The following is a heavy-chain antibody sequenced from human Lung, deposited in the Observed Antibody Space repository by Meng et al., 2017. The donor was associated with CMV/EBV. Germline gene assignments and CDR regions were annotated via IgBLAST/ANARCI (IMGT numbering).Heavy chain of an antibody. Sequence: GSXRLXCTVSGGSISSSTYYWGWVRQPPGKGLEWIGSLYYSGSTYYNPSLKSRVTISVDTSMNQFSLKLSSVTAADTAMYYCARGDSGSYYFDYWGQGTXVTVAS. CDR3: ARGDSGSYYFDY. CDR1: GGSISSSTYY. V-gene: IGHV4-39*07. D-gene: IGHD1-26*01. J-gene: IGHJ4*02. CDR2: LYYSGST.